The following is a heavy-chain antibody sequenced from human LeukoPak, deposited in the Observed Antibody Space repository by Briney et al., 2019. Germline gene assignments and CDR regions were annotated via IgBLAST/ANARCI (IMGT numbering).Heavy chain of an antibody. J-gene: IGHJ6*03. CDR2: ISGSGGST. CDR3: AKGLADFWSGYYYYMDV. Sequence: GGSLRLSCAASGFTFTNYAMSWVRQAPGKGLEWVSAISGSGGSTYYADSVKGRFTISRDNSKNTLYLQMNSLRAEDTAVYYCAKGLADFWSGYYYYMDVWGKGTTVTVSS. V-gene: IGHV3-23*01. D-gene: IGHD3-3*01. CDR1: GFTFTNYA.